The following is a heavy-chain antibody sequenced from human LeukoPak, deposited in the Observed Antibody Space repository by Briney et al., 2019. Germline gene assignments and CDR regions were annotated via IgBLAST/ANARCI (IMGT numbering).Heavy chain of an antibody. V-gene: IGHV3-7*01. J-gene: IGHJ4*02. CDR3: ASVESSGWFRNDY. D-gene: IGHD6-19*01. CDR2: IQQDGGEQ. CDR1: GIIFRNYW. Sequence: PGGSLRLSCAASGIIFRNYWMSWVRQAPGKGLEWVANIQQDGGEQYYVASVKGRFTISRDNAKNSLYLQMNSLRAEDTAVYYCASVESSGWFRNDYWGQGTLVTVSS.